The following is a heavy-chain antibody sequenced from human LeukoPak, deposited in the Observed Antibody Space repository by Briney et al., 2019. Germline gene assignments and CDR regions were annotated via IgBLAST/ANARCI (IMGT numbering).Heavy chain of an antibody. D-gene: IGHD5-12*01. CDR2: ISSSSSYT. V-gene: IGHV3-11*06. CDR3: ASHIVATTEEYFQH. CDR1: GSTFSDYY. Sequence: GGSLRLSCAASGSTFSDYYMSWIRQAPGKGLEWVSYISSSSSYTNYADSVKGRFTISRDNAKNSLYLQMNSLRAEDTAVYYCASHIVATTEEYFQHWGQGTLVTVSS. J-gene: IGHJ1*01.